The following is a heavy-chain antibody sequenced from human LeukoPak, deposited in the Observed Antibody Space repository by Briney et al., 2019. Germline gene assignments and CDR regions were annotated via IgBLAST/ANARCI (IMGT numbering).Heavy chain of an antibody. V-gene: IGHV1-2*02. J-gene: IGHJ3*01. D-gene: IGHD4/OR15-4a*01. CDR2: INPNSGGS. CDR1: GYPFSGYY. CDR3: ASLNGAYAPPRAFDF. Sequence: ASVKVSCKASGYPFSGYYIHWVRQAPGHGLEWMAWINPNSGGSNSEQKFQGRVTLTRDTSISTAYMELSSLTSDDTAVYYCASLNGAYAPPRAFDFWGQGTLLTVSS.